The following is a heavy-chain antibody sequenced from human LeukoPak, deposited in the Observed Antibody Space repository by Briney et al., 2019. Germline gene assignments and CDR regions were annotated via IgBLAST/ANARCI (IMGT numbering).Heavy chain of an antibody. Sequence: GESLKVSCTGSGYSFTSYWIAWVRQMPGKGLGWMGIIYSGDSDTRYSPSFQGQVTISADKSISTAYLQWSSLKASYTAMYDCARGLGYGDYWGQGTLVTVSS. V-gene: IGHV5-51*01. CDR3: ARGLGYGDY. D-gene: IGHD3-9*01. CDR2: IYSGDSDT. J-gene: IGHJ4*02. CDR1: GYSFTSYW.